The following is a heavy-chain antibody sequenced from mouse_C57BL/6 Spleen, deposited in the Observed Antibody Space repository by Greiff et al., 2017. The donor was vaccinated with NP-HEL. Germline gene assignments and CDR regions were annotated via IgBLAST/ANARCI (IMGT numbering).Heavy chain of an antibody. V-gene: IGHV1-69*01. D-gene: IGHD1-1*01. Sequence: VQLQQPGAELVMPGASVKLSCKASGYTFTSYWMHWVKQRPGQGLEWIGEIDPSDSYTNYNQKFKGKSTLTVDKSSSTAYMQLSSLTSEDSAVYYCARPLLYGSSYDYAMDYWGQGTSVTVSS. CDR1: GYTFTSYW. CDR3: ARPLLYGSSYDYAMDY. J-gene: IGHJ4*01. CDR2: IDPSDSYT.